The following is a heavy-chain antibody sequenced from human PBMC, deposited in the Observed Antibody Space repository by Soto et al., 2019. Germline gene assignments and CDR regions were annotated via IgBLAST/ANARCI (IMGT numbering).Heavy chain of an antibody. J-gene: IGHJ6*02. V-gene: IGHV1-8*01. CDR3: ARQVVNYGMDV. D-gene: IGHD2-15*01. CDR2: MNPNSGNT. Sequence: EASVKVSCKASGYTFTSYDINWVRQATGQGLEWMGWMNPNSGNTGYAQKFQGQVTISADKSISTAYLQWSSLKASDTAMYYCARQVVNYGMDVWGQGTTVTVSS. CDR1: GYTFTSYD.